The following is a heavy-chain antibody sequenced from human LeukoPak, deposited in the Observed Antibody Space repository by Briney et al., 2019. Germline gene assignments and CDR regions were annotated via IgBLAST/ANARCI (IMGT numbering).Heavy chain of an antibody. V-gene: IGHV3-30*18. D-gene: IGHD2-2*01. CDR1: GFTFSSYG. Sequence: PGGSPRLSCAASGFTFSSYGMHWVRQAPGKGLEWVAVISYDGSNKYYADSVKGRFTISRDNSKNTLYLQMNSLRAEDTAVYYCAKSGVVPAAIGGASYYFDYWGQGTLVTVSS. CDR3: AKSGVVPAAIGGASYYFDY. J-gene: IGHJ4*02. CDR2: ISYDGSNK.